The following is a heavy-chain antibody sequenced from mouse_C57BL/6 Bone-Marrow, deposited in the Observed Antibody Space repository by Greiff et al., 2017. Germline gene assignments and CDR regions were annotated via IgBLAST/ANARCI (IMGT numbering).Heavy chain of an antibody. CDR1: GYSFTGYY. J-gene: IGHJ3*01. CDR2: INPSTGGT. D-gene: IGHD3-2*02. Sequence: VQLKESGPELVKPGASVKISCKASGYSFTGYYMNWVKQSPEKSLEWIGEINPSTGGTTYNQKFKAKATLTVDKSSSTAYMQLKSLTSEDSAVYYCARQLRSWFAYWGQGTLVTV. CDR3: ARQLRSWFAY. V-gene: IGHV1-42*01.